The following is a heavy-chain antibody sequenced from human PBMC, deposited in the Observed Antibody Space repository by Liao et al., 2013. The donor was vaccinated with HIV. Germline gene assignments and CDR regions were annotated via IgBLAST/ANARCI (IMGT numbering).Heavy chain of an antibody. J-gene: IGHJ4*02. D-gene: IGHD4-17*01. CDR2: IFYSGTT. Sequence: QVQLQESGPGLVKPSETLSLTCTVSGASLSDHYWIWIRQPPGKRLEWIGYIFYSGTTNYNPSLKSRLTISVDTSKNHFSLRLTSVTPADTAVYYCARGGTTVTTSGYFDFWGQGTLVTVSS. CDR1: GASLSDHY. V-gene: IGHV4-59*11. CDR3: ARGGTTVTTSGYFDF.